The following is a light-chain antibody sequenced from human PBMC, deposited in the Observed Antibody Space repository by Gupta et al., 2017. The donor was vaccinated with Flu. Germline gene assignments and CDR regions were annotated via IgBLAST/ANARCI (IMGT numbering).Light chain of an antibody. CDR3: QQYNDWPRT. V-gene: IGKV3-15*01. CDR2: GAS. J-gene: IGKJ1*01. CDR1: QSVSTN. Sequence: EIVMTQSPATLSVSPGERATLSCRASQSVSTNLAWYQQKPGQVSRLLIHGASTRATGIPARFSGSGSGTEFTLTINSLQSEDFAVYYCQQYNDWPRTFGQGTKVEIK.